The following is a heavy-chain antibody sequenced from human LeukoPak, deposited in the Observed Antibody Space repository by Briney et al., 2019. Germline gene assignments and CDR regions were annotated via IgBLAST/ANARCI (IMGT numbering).Heavy chain of an antibody. CDR1: GGSTSSSSYY. CDR3: AREVVAATPPIDAFDI. CDR2: IYYSGST. Sequence: SETLSLTCTVSGGSTSSSSYYWGWIRQPPGKGLEWIGYIYYSGSTNYNPSLKSRVTISVDTSKNQFSLKLSSVTAADTAVYYCAREVVAATPPIDAFDIWGQGTMVTVSS. J-gene: IGHJ3*02. V-gene: IGHV4-61*01. D-gene: IGHD2-15*01.